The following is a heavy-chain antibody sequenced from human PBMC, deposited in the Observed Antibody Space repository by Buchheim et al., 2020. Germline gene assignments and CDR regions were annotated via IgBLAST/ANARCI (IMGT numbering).Heavy chain of an antibody. J-gene: IGHJ6*02. Sequence: EVQLLESGGGLVQPGGSLRLSCAASGFTFSSYAMSWVRQAPGKGLEWVSAISGSGGSTYYADSVKGRFTISSDNSKNTLYLQMNSLRAEDTAVYYCAKPKSSGGNLYYYGMDVWGQGTT. D-gene: IGHD1-14*01. CDR1: GFTFSSYA. V-gene: IGHV3-23*01. CDR2: ISGSGGST. CDR3: AKPKSSGGNLYYYGMDV.